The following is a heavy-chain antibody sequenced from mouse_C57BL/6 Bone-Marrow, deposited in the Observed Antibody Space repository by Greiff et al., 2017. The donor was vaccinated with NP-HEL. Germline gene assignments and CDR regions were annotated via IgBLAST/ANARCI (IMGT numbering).Heavy chain of an antibody. V-gene: IGHV1-53*01. J-gene: IGHJ2*01. CDR3: ARYGNYDYFDY. CDR1: GYTFTSYW. CDR2: INPSNGGT. Sequence: QVHVKQPGTELVKPGASVKLSCKASGYTFTSYWMHWVKQRPGQGLEWIGNINPSNGGTNYNEKFKSKATLTVDKSSSTAYMQLSSLTSEDSAVYYCARYGNYDYFDYWGQGTTLTVSS. D-gene: IGHD2-1*01.